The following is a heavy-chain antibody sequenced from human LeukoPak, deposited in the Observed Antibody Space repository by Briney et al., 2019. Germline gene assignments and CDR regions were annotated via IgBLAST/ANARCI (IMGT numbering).Heavy chain of an antibody. V-gene: IGHV3-33*01. CDR2: IWHDGSHK. CDR3: AREIFGSGSYPDD. D-gene: IGHD3-10*01. Sequence: PGGSLRLSCAASGFAFNTYAMHWVRQAPGKGLEWVTLIWHDGSHKFYIDSVRGRFTISRDNSRNTVYLQMNGLRAEDTAVYYCAREIFGSGSYPDDWGQGTLVTVSS. J-gene: IGHJ4*02. CDR1: GFAFNTYA.